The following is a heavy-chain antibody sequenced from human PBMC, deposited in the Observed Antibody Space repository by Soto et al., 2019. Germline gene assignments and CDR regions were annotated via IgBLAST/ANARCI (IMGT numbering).Heavy chain of an antibody. CDR3: ARGPGVLLWFGDPKSWSDP. CDR1: GYTFTSYD. V-gene: IGHV1-8*01. J-gene: IGHJ5*02. CDR2: MDPNSGNT. D-gene: IGHD3-10*01. Sequence: QVQLVQSGAEVKKPGASVKVSCKASGYTFTSYDINWVRQATGQGLEWMGWMDPNSGNTGYAQKFQGRVTMTRNTSISTAYMELSSLRSEDTAVYYCARGPGVLLWFGDPKSWSDPWGQGTLVTVSS.